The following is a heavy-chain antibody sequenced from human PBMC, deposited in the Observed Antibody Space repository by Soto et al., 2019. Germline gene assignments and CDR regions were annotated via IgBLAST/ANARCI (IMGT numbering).Heavy chain of an antibody. V-gene: IGHV3-30-3*01. D-gene: IGHD6-13*01. CDR3: ARSGYSSWYGRHFDY. CDR1: GFTFSSYA. J-gene: IGHJ4*02. CDR2: ISYDGSNK. Sequence: PGGSLRLSCAASGFTFSSYAMHWVRQAPGKGLEWVAVISYDGSNKYYADSVKGRFTISRDNSKNTLYLQMNSLRAEDTAVYYCARSGYSSWYGRHFDYWGQGTLVTVSS.